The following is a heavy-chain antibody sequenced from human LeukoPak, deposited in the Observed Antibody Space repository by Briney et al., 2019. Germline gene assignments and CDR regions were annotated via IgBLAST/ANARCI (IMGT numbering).Heavy chain of an antibody. CDR1: GESINPYY. CDR3: ARGPNTPHYYDSSGYYFDY. V-gene: IGHV4-4*07. D-gene: IGHD3-22*01. Sequence: KPSETLSLTCTVSGESINPYYWNWIRQSAGEGLEWIGHIYKSGTTNFNPSLTSRVTMSLDTSRNQFSLKLRSVTAADTAVYYCARGPNTPHYYDSSGYYFDYWGQGTLVTVSS. CDR2: IYKSGTT. J-gene: IGHJ4*02.